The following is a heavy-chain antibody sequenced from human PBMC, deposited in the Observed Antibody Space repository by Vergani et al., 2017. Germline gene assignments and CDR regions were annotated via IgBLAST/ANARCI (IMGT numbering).Heavy chain of an antibody. CDR3: TRAHIVVVVAAYFY. Sequence: EVQLVESGGGLVQPGRSLRLSCTASGFTFGDYAMSWFRQAPGKGLEWVGFIRSKAYGGTTEYAASVKGRFTLSRDDSKSIAYLQMNSLKTEDTAVYYCTRAHIVVVVAAYFYWGQGTLVTVSS. V-gene: IGHV3-49*03. J-gene: IGHJ4*02. CDR2: IRSKAYGGTT. CDR1: GFTFGDYA. D-gene: IGHD2-15*01.